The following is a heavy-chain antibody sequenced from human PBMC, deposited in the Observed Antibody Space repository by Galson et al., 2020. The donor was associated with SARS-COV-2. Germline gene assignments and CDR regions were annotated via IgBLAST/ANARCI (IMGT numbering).Heavy chain of an antibody. J-gene: IGHJ6*03. CDR2: INPNSGGT. D-gene: IGHD6-13*01. Sequence: ASVKVSCKASGYTFTGYYMHWVRQAPGQGLEWMGWINPNSGGTNYAQKFQGWVTMTRDTSISTAYMELSRLRSDDTAVYYCARGMEYSSSWSLPDYYYYYMDVWGKGTTVTVSS. CDR3: ARGMEYSSSWSLPDYYYYYMDV. V-gene: IGHV1-2*04. CDR1: GYTFTGYY.